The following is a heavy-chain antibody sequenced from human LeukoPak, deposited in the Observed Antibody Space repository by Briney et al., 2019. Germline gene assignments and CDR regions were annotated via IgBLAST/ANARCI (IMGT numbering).Heavy chain of an antibody. CDR3: ARGEGYCSGGSCYVFYYVMDV. Sequence: ASVKVSCKASGYTFTAYYMHWVRQAPRQGLEWMGWINPNNGGTNYAQKFQGRVTMTRDTPISTAYMELSRLRSDDTAVYYCARGEGYCSGGSCYVFYYVMDVWGQGTTVTVSS. CDR1: GYTFTAYY. V-gene: IGHV1-2*02. D-gene: IGHD2-15*01. CDR2: INPNNGGT. J-gene: IGHJ6*02.